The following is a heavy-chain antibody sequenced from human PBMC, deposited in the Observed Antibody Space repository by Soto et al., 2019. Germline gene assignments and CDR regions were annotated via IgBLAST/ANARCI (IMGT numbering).Heavy chain of an antibody. CDR1: GFTFSRYA. J-gene: IGHJ4*02. D-gene: IGHD6-19*01. CDR2: ISGSGGST. Sequence: GGSLRLSCADSGFTFSRYAMSWVRQAPGKGLEWVSAISGSGGSTYYADSVKGRFTISRDNSKNTLYLQMNSLRAEDTAVYYCAKDLEQWLVWGADYWGQGTLVTVSS. V-gene: IGHV3-23*01. CDR3: AKDLEQWLVWGADY.